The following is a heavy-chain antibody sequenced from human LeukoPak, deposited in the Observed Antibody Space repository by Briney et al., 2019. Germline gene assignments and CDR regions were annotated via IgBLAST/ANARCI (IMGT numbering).Heavy chain of an antibody. CDR2: ISSSGSHI. Sequence: GGSLRLSCAVSGVTFSSYSMNWVRQAPGKGLEWVSSISSSGSHIYYADSVKGRFTISKDNAKNSLYLQMNSLRAEDTAVYYCARAGGSTVSHSDYWGQGTLVTVSS. D-gene: IGHD4-17*01. CDR3: ARAGGSTVSHSDY. J-gene: IGHJ4*02. V-gene: IGHV3-21*01. CDR1: GVTFSSYS.